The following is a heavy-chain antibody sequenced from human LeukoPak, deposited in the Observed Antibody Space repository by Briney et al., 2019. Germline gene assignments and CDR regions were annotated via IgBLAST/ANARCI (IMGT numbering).Heavy chain of an antibody. J-gene: IGHJ4*02. CDR1: GHDFPDYW. CDR2: IYPGDSDT. V-gene: IGHV5-51*01. CDR3: ARHTRYSSSSRVFEY. Sequence: GESLKISCRASGHDFPDYWIGWVRQMPGKGLEWMGIIYPGDSDTKYSPSFQGQVTISADRSISTAYLQWSSLKASDTAMYYCARHTRYSSSSRVFEYWGQGTLVTVSS. D-gene: IGHD6-6*01.